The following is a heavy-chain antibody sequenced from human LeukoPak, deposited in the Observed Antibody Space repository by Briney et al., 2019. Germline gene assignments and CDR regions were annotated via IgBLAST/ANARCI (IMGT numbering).Heavy chain of an antibody. J-gene: IGHJ6*03. D-gene: IGHD4-17*01. Sequence: PGGSLRLSCAASGFTFSSYSMNWVRQAPGKGLEGVSSISSSSSYIYYADSVKGRFNISRDNAKNTLYLQMNSLRADDTAVYYCAKNSGDYSYYYYSFMDVWGQGTLVTVSS. CDR1: GFTFSSYS. CDR3: AKNSGDYSYYYYSFMDV. CDR2: ISSSSSYI. V-gene: IGHV3-21*01.